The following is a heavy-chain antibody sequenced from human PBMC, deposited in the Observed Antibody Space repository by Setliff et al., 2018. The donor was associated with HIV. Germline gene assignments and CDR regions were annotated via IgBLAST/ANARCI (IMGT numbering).Heavy chain of an antibody. V-gene: IGHV3-48*01. CDR1: GATLTTYS. CDR3: ARARTGTTHY. D-gene: IGHD1-7*01. Sequence: LRLSCTASGATLTTYSLSWVRQGPGKGLEWVSYIYSSGNFIYYADSVKGRFTISRDNAKNSLYLQMNSLRAEDTAVYYCARARTGTTHYWGQGTLVTVSS. J-gene: IGHJ4*02. CDR2: IYSSGNFI.